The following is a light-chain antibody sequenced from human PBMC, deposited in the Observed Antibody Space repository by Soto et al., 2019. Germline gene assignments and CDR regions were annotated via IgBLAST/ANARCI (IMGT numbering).Light chain of an antibody. J-gene: IGKJ1*01. V-gene: IGKV1-5*01. Sequence: TQSPGTLSLSPGERATLSCRASQSVSSSYLAWYQQKPGKAPKILIYAASTLQSGVPSRFSGSGSGTEFTLTISSLQPDYFATYYCQQYNSYRTFGQGTKVDIK. CDR1: QSVSSS. CDR3: QQYNSYRT. CDR2: AAS.